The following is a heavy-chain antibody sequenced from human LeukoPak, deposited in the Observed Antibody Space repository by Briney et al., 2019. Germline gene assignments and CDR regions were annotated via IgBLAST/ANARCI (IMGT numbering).Heavy chain of an antibody. CDR1: GGSVSSGSYY. D-gene: IGHD3-22*01. CDR2: IYYSGST. CDR3: ASGYYYDSSGLFDY. J-gene: IGHJ4*02. Sequence: PSETLSLTCTVSGGSVSSGSYYWSWIRQPPGKGLEWIGYIYYSGSTNYNPSLKSRVTISVDTSKNQFSLKLSSVTAADTAVYYCASGYYYDSSGLFDYWGQGTLVTVSS. V-gene: IGHV4-61*01.